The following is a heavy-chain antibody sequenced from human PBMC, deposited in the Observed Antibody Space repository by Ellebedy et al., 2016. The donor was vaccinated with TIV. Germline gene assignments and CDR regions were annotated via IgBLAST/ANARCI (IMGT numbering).Heavy chain of an antibody. V-gene: IGHV3-64D*06. CDR2: ISSDGGST. CDR1: GFSFSSYA. CDR3: VKGQGYYGSGTYEALDY. D-gene: IGHD3-10*01. Sequence: GGSLRLSXSASGFSFSSYAMHWVRQAPGKGLEYLSGISSDGGSTYYADSVKGRFTISRDNSKNMLYLQMSSLRVEDMAVYYCVKGQGYYGSGTYEALDYWGQGTLVTVSS. J-gene: IGHJ4*02.